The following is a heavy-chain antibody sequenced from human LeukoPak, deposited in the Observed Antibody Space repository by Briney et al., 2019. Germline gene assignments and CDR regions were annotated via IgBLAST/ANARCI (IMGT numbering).Heavy chain of an antibody. D-gene: IGHD3-10*01. CDR3: ASSKGYGSGSYPINY. CDR1: GGSFSGYY. Sequence: PSETLSLTCAVYGGSFSGYYWSWIRQPPGKGLEWIGEINHSGSTNYNPSLKSRVTISVDTSKNQFSLKLSSVTAADTAVYYCASSKGYGSGSYPINYWGQGTLVTVSS. CDR2: INHSGST. J-gene: IGHJ4*02. V-gene: IGHV4-34*01.